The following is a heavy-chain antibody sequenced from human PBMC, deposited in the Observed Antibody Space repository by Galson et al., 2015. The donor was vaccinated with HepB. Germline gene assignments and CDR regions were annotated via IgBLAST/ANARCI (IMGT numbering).Heavy chain of an antibody. V-gene: IGHV5-10-1*01. CDR2: IDPSDSYT. D-gene: IGHD1-20*01. CDR3: ARAPRVTGTLRGWFDP. Sequence: QSGAEVKKPGESLRISCKGSGYSFTSYWISWVRQMPGKGLEWMGRIDPSDSYTNYSPSFQGHVTISADKSISTAYLQWSSLKASDTAMYYCARAPRVTGTLRGWFDPWDQGTLVTVSS. J-gene: IGHJ5*02. CDR1: GYSFTSYW.